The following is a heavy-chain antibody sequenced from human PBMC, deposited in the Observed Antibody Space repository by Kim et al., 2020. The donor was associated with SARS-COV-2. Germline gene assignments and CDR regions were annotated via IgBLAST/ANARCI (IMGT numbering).Heavy chain of an antibody. CDR2: ISGSGGST. V-gene: IGHV3-23*01. J-gene: IGHJ6*02. D-gene: IGHD6-13*01. Sequence: GGSLRLSCAASGFTFSSYAMSWVRQAPGKGLEWVSAISGSGGSTYYADSVKGRFTISRDNSKNTLYLQMNSLRAEDTAVYYCAKPLLEQQRQDRLGYYYYGMDVWGQGTTVTVSS. CDR1: GFTFSSYA. CDR3: AKPLLEQQRQDRLGYYYYGMDV.